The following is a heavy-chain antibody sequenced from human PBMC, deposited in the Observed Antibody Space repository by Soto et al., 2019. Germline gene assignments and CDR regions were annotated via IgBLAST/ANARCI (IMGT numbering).Heavy chain of an antibody. CDR3: AKEDDYGDYEHDAFDF. D-gene: IGHD4-17*01. J-gene: IGHJ3*01. V-gene: IGHV3-23*01. CDR2: ISGSGGIT. Sequence: VGSLRLSCAASGFIFSSYAMSWVRQVPGKGLEWVSTISGSGGITYYADSVKGRFTISRDNSKNTLHLQMNSLRAEDTAVYYRAKEDDYGDYEHDAFDFWGQGTLVTVSS. CDR1: GFIFSSYA.